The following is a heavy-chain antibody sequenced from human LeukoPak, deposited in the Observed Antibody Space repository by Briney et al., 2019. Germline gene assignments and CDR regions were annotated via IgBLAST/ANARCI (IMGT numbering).Heavy chain of an antibody. D-gene: IGHD1-14*01. Sequence: GGSLRLSCAASGFTFSDYYMSWIRQAPGKGLEFVGNIDRDGGVRNYMDSLKGRCTISRDNGKKSLYLEINSLRADDTAVYYCARDPGSSAFDLWGRGALVTVSS. CDR3: ARDPGSSAFDL. CDR2: IDRDGGVR. CDR1: GFTFSDYY. V-gene: IGHV3-7*01. J-gene: IGHJ4*02.